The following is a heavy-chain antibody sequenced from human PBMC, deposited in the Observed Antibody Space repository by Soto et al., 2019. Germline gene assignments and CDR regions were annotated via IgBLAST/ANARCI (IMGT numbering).Heavy chain of an antibody. D-gene: IGHD3-10*01. J-gene: IGHJ5*02. V-gene: IGHV4-31*02. CDR1: GGSISSGGYY. Sequence: SETLSLTCTVSGGSISSGGYYWSWIRQHPGKGLEWIGYIYYSGSTYYNPSLKSRVTISVDTSKNQFSLKLSSVTAANTAVYYCARVPLWFGELSFDPWGQGTLVTVSS. CDR3: ARVPLWFGELSFDP. CDR2: IYYSGST.